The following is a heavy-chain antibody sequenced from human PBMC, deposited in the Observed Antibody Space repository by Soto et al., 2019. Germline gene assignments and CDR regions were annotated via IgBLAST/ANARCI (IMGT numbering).Heavy chain of an antibody. V-gene: IGHV4-34*01. CDR2: IDQSGRT. CDR3: AGGRDTVVRGDMNWFDP. D-gene: IGHD3-10*01. Sequence: QVQLQQWGAGLLKSSETLSLTCAVYGGSFSGYYWNWLRQPPGEGLEWIGKIDQSGRTNYNPSLRSRVTMSVDTSRSQFSLKLTSVTAMDTAVYYCAGGRDTVVRGDMNWFDPWGQGTLVTVSS. J-gene: IGHJ5*02. CDR1: GGSFSGYY.